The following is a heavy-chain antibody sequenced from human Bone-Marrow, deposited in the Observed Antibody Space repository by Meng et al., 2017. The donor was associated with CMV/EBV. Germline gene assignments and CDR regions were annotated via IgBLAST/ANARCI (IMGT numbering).Heavy chain of an antibody. CDR2: IYYSGST. V-gene: IGHV4-61*01. CDR1: GGSVSSGSYY. Sequence: SETLSLTCTVSGGSVSSGSYYWSWIRQPPGKGLEWIGYIYYSGSTNYNPSLKSRVTISVDTSKNQFSLKLSSVTAAHTAVYYCARDSAATQTQNYYYYGMDVWGQGTTVTVSS. D-gene: IGHD2-15*01. CDR3: ARDSAATQTQNYYYYGMDV. J-gene: IGHJ6*02.